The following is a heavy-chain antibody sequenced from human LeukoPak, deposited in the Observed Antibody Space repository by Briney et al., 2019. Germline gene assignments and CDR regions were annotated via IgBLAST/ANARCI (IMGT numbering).Heavy chain of an antibody. Sequence: SETLSLTCTVSGGSISSNSYYWGWIRQPPGKGLEWIGSIYYSGSTYYNPSLKSRVTISVDTSKNQFSLKLSSVTAADTAVYYCARGSGWYSVYFDYWGQGTLVTVSS. CDR2: IYYSGST. V-gene: IGHV4-39*07. J-gene: IGHJ4*02. CDR1: GGSISSNSYY. D-gene: IGHD6-19*01. CDR3: ARGSGWYSVYFDY.